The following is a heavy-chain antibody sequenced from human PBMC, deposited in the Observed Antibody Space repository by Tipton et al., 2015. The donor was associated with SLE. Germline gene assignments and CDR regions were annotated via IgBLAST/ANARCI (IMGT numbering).Heavy chain of an antibody. CDR3: ARAGWLAAADY. D-gene: IGHD6-13*01. CDR2: MYYSGNT. V-gene: IGHV4-39*07. Sequence: TLSLTCTVSGVSISSRTYYWGWIRQPPGKGLEWIGSMYYSGNTYYNPSLKTRVTISVDTSKSQFSLKLSSVTAADTAVYYCARAGWLAAADYWGQGTLVTVSS. CDR1: GVSISSRTYY. J-gene: IGHJ4*02.